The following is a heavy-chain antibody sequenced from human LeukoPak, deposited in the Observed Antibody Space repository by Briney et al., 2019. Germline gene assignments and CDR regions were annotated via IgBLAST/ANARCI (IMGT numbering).Heavy chain of an antibody. CDR1: GDTFTGYY. CDR2: INPNSGGT. CDR3: ARVTAMTDYYGMDV. J-gene: IGHJ6*02. D-gene: IGHD5-18*01. V-gene: IGHV1-2*02. Sequence: ASVKVSCGASGDTFTGYYMHWVRQAHGQGLEWMGWINPNSGGTNYAQKFQGRVTMTRDTSISTAYMELSRLRSDDTAVYYCARVTAMTDYYGMDVWGQGTTVTVSS.